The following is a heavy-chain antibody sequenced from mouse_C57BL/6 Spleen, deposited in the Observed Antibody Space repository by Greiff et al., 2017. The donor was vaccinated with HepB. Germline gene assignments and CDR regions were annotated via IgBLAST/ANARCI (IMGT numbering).Heavy chain of an antibody. Sequence: VQLQQSGPELVKPGASVKLSCKASGYTFTSYDINCVKQRPGQGLEWIGWNDPRDGSTKYNEKFKGKATLTVDTSSSTAYMELHSLTSEDSAVYFCARRATMITHWYFDVWGTGTTVTVSS. CDR3: ARRATMITHWYFDV. J-gene: IGHJ1*03. CDR1: GYTFTSYD. CDR2: NDPRDGST. D-gene: IGHD2-4*01. V-gene: IGHV1-85*01.